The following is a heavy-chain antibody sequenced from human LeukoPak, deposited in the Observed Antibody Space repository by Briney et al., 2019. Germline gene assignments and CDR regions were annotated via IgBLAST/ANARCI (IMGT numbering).Heavy chain of an antibody. D-gene: IGHD3-22*01. V-gene: IGHV3-7*01. CDR3: ANGGTYSSGP. J-gene: IGHJ5*02. CDR1: GFTFSDYY. CDR2: IKPDGSAQ. Sequence: GGSLRLSCAASGFTFSDYYMSWIRQAPGKGLEWVATIKPDGSAQYYVDSVKGRFTISRDNAKNSLFLQINSLRAEDTAVYYCANGGTYSSGPWGQGTLVTVSS.